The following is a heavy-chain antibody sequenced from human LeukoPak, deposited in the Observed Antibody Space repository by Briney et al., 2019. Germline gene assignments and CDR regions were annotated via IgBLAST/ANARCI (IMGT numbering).Heavy chain of an antibody. D-gene: IGHD3-10*01. CDR3: ARGFAYFYGSGSHYNRPLYYMDV. CDR2: MNPNSGNT. Sequence: ASVKVSCKASGYTFTSYDINWVRQATGQGLEWMGWMNPNSGNTGYAQKFQGRVTITRNTSISTAYMELSSLRSEDTAVYYCARGFAYFYGSGSHYNRPLYYMDVWGKGTTVTVSS. CDR1: GYTFTSYD. J-gene: IGHJ6*03. V-gene: IGHV1-8*03.